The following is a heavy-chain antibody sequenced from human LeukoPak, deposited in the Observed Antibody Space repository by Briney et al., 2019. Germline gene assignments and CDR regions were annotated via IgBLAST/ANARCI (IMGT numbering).Heavy chain of an antibody. J-gene: IGHJ4*02. V-gene: IGHV3-21*01. D-gene: IGHD2-21*02. CDR2: ISSYSSNI. CDR3: ARVHLDCSDFDY. CDR1: GFTFSSYT. Sequence: PGGSLRLSCAASGFTFSSYTMNWVRQAPGKGLEWVSSISSYSSNIYYADSVKGRFTISRDIAKNSLYLQMNSLRVEDTAVYYCARVHLDCSDFDYWGQGTLVTVSS.